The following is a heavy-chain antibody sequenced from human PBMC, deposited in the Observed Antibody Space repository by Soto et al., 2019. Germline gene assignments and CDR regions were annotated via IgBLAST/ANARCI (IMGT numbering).Heavy chain of an antibody. CDR2: IFYSGTT. CDR1: GGPISSYY. Sequence: SETLSLTCTVSGGPISSYYWSWIRQPPGKGLEWIGYIFYSGTTNYNPSLESRVTISVDTSKNQFSLNLNSVTAADTAVYYCARLNGGSWGQGTLVTVSS. CDR3: ARLNGGS. V-gene: IGHV4-59*08. D-gene: IGHD7-27*01. J-gene: IGHJ5*02.